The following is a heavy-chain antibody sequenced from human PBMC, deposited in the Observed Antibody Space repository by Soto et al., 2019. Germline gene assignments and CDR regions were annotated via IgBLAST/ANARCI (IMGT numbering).Heavy chain of an antibody. V-gene: IGHV3-21*01. CDR2: INGRSNYV. CDR3: AREDGVVGSSSAFDH. D-gene: IGHD1-26*01. CDR1: GFTFSTYT. Sequence: EVQVVESGVGLVKPGGSLRLSCVFSGFTFSTYTMNWVRKAPGKGLEWVSSINGRSNYVYYADSVKGRFTISRDNAKNSLYLQMNRLRAEDTAIYYCAREDGVVGSSSAFDHWGLGTLVTVSS. J-gene: IGHJ4*02.